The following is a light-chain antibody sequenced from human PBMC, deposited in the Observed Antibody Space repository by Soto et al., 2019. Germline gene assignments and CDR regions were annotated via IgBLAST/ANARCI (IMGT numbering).Light chain of an antibody. Sequence: DIQLTQSPSTLPASVGDRVTITCRASQSISNWLAWYQQKPGAAPKVLIYHASNLQSGVPSRFSGSGSGTEFTLTNSRLHPDDFATYYSQQYNSYSFGQGTKVDIK. V-gene: IGKV1-5*01. CDR3: QQYNSYS. CDR2: HAS. J-gene: IGKJ1*01. CDR1: QSISNW.